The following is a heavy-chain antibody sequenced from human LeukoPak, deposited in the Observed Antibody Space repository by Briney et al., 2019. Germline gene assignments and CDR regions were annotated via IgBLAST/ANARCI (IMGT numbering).Heavy chain of an antibody. Sequence: SETLSLTCTVSGGSISSSSYYWSWIRQHPGKGLEWIGYIYYTGSTYYNPSLKSRVTISVDTSKNQFSLKLSSVTAADTAVYYCARGYGDFRVEGRYFHSWGQGTLVTVSS. CDR2: IYYTGST. D-gene: IGHD4-17*01. CDR1: GGSISSSSYY. CDR3: ARGYGDFRVEGRYFHS. V-gene: IGHV4-61*05. J-gene: IGHJ4*02.